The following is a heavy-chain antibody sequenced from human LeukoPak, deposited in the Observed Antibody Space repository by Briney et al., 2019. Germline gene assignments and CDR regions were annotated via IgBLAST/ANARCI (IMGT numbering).Heavy chain of an antibody. J-gene: IGHJ6*02. CDR3: SGLYNYGMDV. Sequence: GSLRLSCAASGFTFSTYSMNWVRQAPGKGLEWVSSISSRSHYIYYADSVKGRFTISRDNAKNSLYLQMNSLRAEDTAVYYCSGLYNYGMDVWGQGTTVTVSS. V-gene: IGHV3-21*01. CDR1: GFTFSTYS. CDR2: ISSRSHYI.